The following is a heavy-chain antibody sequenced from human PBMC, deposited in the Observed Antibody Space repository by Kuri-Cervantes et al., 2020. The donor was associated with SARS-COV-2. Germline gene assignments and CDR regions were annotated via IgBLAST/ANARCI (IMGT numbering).Heavy chain of an antibody. J-gene: IGHJ6*03. D-gene: IGHD3-16*01. CDR3: ARMGEPYYMDV. V-gene: IGHV3-64*01. CDR2: ISSNGGST. CDR1: GFTFSSYA. Sequence: ETLSLTCAASGFTFSSYAMHWVRQAPGKGLEYVSAISSNGGSTYYANSVKGRFTISRDNSKNTLYLQMGSLRAEDMAVCYCARMGEPYYMDVWGKGTAVTVSS.